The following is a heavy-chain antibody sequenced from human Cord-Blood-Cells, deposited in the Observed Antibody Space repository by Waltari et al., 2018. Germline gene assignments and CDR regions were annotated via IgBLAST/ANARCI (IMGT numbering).Heavy chain of an antibody. Sequence: QVQLVESGGSVVQPGRSLRLSCAASGFTFSSYAMPWVRQAPGKGLEWVAVISYDGSNKYYADSVKGRFTISRDNSKNTLYLQMNSLRAEDTAVYYCARELGSSSSAFDIWGQGTMVTVSS. V-gene: IGHV3-30*04. D-gene: IGHD6-6*01. CDR3: ARELGSSSSAFDI. CDR2: ISYDGSNK. J-gene: IGHJ3*02. CDR1: GFTFSSYA.